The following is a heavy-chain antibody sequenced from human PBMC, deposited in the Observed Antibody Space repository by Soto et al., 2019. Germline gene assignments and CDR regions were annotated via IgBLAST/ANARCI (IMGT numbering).Heavy chain of an antibody. CDR2: IIPMLAAP. D-gene: IGHD3-16*02. V-gene: IGHV1-69*01. CDR1: GGSFRTYA. J-gene: IGHJ2*01. Sequence: QGQLVQSGAEVKKPGSSVKVSCKASGGSFRTYAINWVRQAPGQGLEWMGGIIPMLAAPTYAQKFQGRLTITADVSTTTVDMELSRLTSEDTAVYYCARVGSPSPSVIWFFDLCGRGTLVTVSS. CDR3: ARVGSPSPSVIWFFDL.